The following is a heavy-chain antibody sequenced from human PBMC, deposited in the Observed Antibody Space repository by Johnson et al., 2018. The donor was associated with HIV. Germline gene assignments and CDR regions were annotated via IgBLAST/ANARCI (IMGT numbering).Heavy chain of an antibody. J-gene: IGHJ3*02. V-gene: IGHV3-11*04. CDR2: ISSSGSTI. CDR3: ARIPGSGWEHDAFDI. CDR1: GFTFSDYY. D-gene: IGHD6-19*01. Sequence: QVQLVESGGGLVKPGGSLRLSCAVSGFTFSDYYMSWIRQAPGKGLEWVSYISSSGSTIYYADYVTGRLTISRDNAKNSLYLQMNSLRAEDTAVYYVARIPGSGWEHDAFDIWGQGTMVTVSS.